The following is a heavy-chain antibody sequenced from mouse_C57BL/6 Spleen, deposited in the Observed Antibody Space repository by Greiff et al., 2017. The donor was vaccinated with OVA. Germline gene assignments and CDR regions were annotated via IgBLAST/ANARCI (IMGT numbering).Heavy chain of an antibody. V-gene: IGHV1-62-2*01. CDR3: ARHEGYDGYSLYYAMDY. CDR1: GYTFTEYT. Sequence: VQLQQSGAELVKPGASVKLSCKASGYTFTEYTIHWVKQRSGQGLEWIGWFYPGSGSIKYNEKFKDKATLTADKSSSTVYMELSRLTSEDSAVYFCARHEGYDGYSLYYAMDYWGQGTSVTVSS. CDR2: FYPGSGSI. J-gene: IGHJ4*01. D-gene: IGHD2-3*01.